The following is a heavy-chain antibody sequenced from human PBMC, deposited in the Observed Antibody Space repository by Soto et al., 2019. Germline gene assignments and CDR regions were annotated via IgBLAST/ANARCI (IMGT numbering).Heavy chain of an antibody. V-gene: IGHV1-18*01. J-gene: IGHJ5*02. CDR1: GYTFTSYD. Sequence: QVQLVQSGAEVKKPGASVKVSCKASGYTFTSYDISWVRQAPGQGLEWMGWMSTSNGNTNYAQKLQGRVTMTTDTSTSTAEMELRSLTPADPAVYFCARDRNWVDPWGQGTLVTVS. CDR3: ARDRNWVDP. CDR2: MSTSNGNT.